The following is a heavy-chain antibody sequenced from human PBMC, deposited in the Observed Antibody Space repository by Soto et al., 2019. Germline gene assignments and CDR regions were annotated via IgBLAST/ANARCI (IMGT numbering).Heavy chain of an antibody. J-gene: IGHJ5*02. D-gene: IGHD3-10*01. V-gene: IGHV3-21*01. Sequence: PGGSLRLSCAASGFTFSSYSMNWVRQAPGKGLEWVSSISSSSSYIYYADSVKGRFTISRDNAKNSLYLQMNSLRAEDTAVYYCARKSPRPRPGAPWGQGTLVTVSS. CDR2: ISSSSSYI. CDR1: GFTFSSYS. CDR3: ARKSPRPRPGAP.